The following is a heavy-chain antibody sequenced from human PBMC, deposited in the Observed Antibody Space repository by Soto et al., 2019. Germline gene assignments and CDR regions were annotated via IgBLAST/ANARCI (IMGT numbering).Heavy chain of an antibody. V-gene: IGHV4-59*01. D-gene: IGHD6-13*01. CDR1: GASITSYY. J-gene: IGHJ5*02. Sequence: KTSETLSLTCTVSGASITSYYWSWIRQPPGKGLEWIGYFYYSGNTNYNPSLKSRVTISADTSKNQFSLKLSSVTAADTAVYYCARDTSSWDPWGQGTLGTVSS. CDR3: ARDTSSWDP. CDR2: FYYSGNT.